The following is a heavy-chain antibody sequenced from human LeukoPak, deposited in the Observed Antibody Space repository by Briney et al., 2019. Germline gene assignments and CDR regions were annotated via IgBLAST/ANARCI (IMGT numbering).Heavy chain of an antibody. J-gene: IGHJ4*02. V-gene: IGHV3-23*01. CDR1: GFTFSSYG. D-gene: IGHD1-14*01. Sequence: PGGSLRLSCAASGFTFSSYGMSWVRQAPGKGLEWVSTISGSGGSTYYADSVKGRFTISRDNSRDTLYLQMNSLRAEDTAVYYCAKDVGTKRPPPEGFDYWGQGTLVTVSS. CDR2: ISGSGGST. CDR3: AKDVGTKRPPPEGFDY.